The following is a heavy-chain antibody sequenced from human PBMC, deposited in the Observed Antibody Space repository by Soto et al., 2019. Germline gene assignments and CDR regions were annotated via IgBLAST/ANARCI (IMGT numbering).Heavy chain of an antibody. V-gene: IGHV3-33*01. D-gene: IGHD6-13*01. CDR2: IWYDGSNK. CDR3: AREWEIAAAGNRNWFDP. Sequence: GGSLRLSCAASGFTFSSYWMSWVRQAPGKGLEWVAVIWYDGSNKYYADSVKGRFTISRDNSKNTLYLQMNSLRAEDTAVYYCAREWEIAAAGNRNWFDPWGQGTLVTAPQ. CDR1: GFTFSSYW. J-gene: IGHJ5*02.